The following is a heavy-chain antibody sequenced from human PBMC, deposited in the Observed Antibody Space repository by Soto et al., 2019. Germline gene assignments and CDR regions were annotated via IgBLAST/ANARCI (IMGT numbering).Heavy chain of an antibody. CDR2: IWYDGSNK. D-gene: IGHD3-3*01. V-gene: IGHV3-33*01. CDR3: AREYYDFWSGYSVIYYYYGMDV. CDR1: GFTLSSYG. Sequence: GGSLRLSCAASGFTLSSYGIHRGRQAPGKGVGGGAFIWYDGSNKYYADSVKGRFTISRDNSKNTLYLQMNSLRAEDTAVYYCAREYYDFWSGYSVIYYYYGMDVWGQGTTVTVSS. J-gene: IGHJ6*01.